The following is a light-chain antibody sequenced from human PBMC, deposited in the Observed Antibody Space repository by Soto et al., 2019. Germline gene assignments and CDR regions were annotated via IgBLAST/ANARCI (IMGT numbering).Light chain of an antibody. CDR2: EVS. V-gene: IGLV2-14*01. CDR1: SANIGGNS. J-gene: IGLJ1*01. CDR3: NSYTSSSTDV. Sequence: QSVMTQPTSVSAAPGQKVTISCSGSSANIGGNSVSWYQQLPGTAPKLIIFEVSNRPSGISIRFSGSKSASTASLTISGLQAEDEADYYCNSYTSSSTDVFGTGTKLNVL.